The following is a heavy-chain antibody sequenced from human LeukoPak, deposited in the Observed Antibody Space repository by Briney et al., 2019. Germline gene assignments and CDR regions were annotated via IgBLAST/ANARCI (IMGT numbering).Heavy chain of an antibody. CDR3: AKGATTVTPNWFDP. J-gene: IGHJ5*02. D-gene: IGHD4-11*01. CDR1: GFTFSSYA. V-gene: IGHV3-30-3*01. CDR2: ISYDGSNK. Sequence: PGGSLRLSCAASGFTFSSYAMHWVRQAPGKGLEWVAVISYDGSNKYYADSVKGRFTISRDNSKNTLYLQMNSLRAEDTAVYYCAKGATTVTPNWFDPWGQGTLVTVSS.